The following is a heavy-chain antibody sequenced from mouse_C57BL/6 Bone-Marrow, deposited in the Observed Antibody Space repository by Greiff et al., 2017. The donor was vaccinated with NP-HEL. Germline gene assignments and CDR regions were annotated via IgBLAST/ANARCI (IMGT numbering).Heavy chain of an antibody. CDR1: GYTFTSSG. Sequence: VQVVESGAELARPGASVKLSCKASGYTFTSSGISWVKQRTGQGLEWIGEIYPRSGNTYYNEKFKGKATLTADKSSSTAYMELRSLTSEDSAVYFCARGAYYYGLFAYWGQGTLVTVSA. J-gene: IGHJ3*01. D-gene: IGHD1-1*01. CDR2: IYPRSGNT. CDR3: ARGAYYYGLFAY. V-gene: IGHV1-81*01.